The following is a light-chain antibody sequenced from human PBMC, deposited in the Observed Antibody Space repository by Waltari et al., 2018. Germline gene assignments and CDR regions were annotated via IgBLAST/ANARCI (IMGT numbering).Light chain of an antibody. CDR3: QQSYSTTQFT. CDR2: AAS. V-gene: IGKV1-39*01. Sequence: DIQMTISPSSLSASVGDRVTIACRASQSISSYLNWYQQKPGKAPKLLIYAASSLQSGVPSRFSGSGSGTDFTLTISSLQPEDFATYYCQQSYSTTQFTFGPGTKVDIK. CDR1: QSISSY. J-gene: IGKJ3*01.